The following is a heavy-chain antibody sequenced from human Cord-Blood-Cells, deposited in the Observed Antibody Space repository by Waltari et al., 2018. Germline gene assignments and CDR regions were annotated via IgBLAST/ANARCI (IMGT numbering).Heavy chain of an antibody. D-gene: IGHD1-1*01. Sequence: EVQLVESGGGLVQLGRSLRLSCAASVVTFDESAMHWVRQAAGKSLERVSGISWNSGSIGYADSVKGRFTISRDNAKNSLYLQMNSLRAEDTALYYCAKDNFAFDIWGQGTMVTVSS. J-gene: IGHJ3*02. CDR3: AKDNFAFDI. CDR2: ISWNSGSI. V-gene: IGHV3-9*01. CDR1: VVTFDESA.